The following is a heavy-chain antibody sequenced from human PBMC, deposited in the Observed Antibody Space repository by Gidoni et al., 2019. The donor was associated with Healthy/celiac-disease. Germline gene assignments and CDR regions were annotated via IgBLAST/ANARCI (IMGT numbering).Heavy chain of an antibody. Sequence: QLQLQESGPGLVKPSETLSLTCTVSGGSISSSSYYGGWIRQPPGKGLEWIGSIYYSGSTYYNPSLKSRVTISVDTSKNQFSLKLSSVTAADTAVYYCARHEDGPNAFDIWGQGTMVTVSS. CDR2: IYYSGST. CDR3: ARHEDGPNAFDI. CDR1: GGSISSSSYY. V-gene: IGHV4-39*01. J-gene: IGHJ3*02.